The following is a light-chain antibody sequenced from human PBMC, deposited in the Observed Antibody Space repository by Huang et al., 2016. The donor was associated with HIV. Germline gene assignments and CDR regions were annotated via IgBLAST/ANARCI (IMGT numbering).Light chain of an antibody. J-gene: IGKJ4*01. CDR3: QQRSNWPLT. CDR1: QRVSSY. Sequence: EIVLTQSPATLSCSPGERATLSCRASQRVSSYLAWYQQKPGQAPRLLIYDASNRATGIPARFSGSGSGTDFTLTISSLEPEDFAVYYCQQRSNWPLTFGGGTKVEIK. V-gene: IGKV3-11*01. CDR2: DAS.